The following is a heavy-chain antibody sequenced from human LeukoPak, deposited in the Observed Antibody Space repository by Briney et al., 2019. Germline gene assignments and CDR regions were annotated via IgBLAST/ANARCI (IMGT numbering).Heavy chain of an antibody. Sequence: PGGSLRLSCAASGFTFSSYSMNWVRQAPGKGLEWVAVISYDGSNKYYADSVKGRFTISRDNSKNTLYLQMNSLRAEDTAVYYCVKDSRGGSYLGPTEYWGQGTLVTVSS. CDR3: VKDSRGGSYLGPTEY. CDR2: ISYDGSNK. D-gene: IGHD1-26*01. J-gene: IGHJ4*02. CDR1: GFTFSSYS. V-gene: IGHV3-30*18.